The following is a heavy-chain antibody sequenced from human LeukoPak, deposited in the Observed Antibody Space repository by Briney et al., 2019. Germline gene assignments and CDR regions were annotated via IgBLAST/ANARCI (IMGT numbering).Heavy chain of an antibody. CDR2: ISSSSSTI. J-gene: IGHJ5*02. CDR3: ARGNIVVVTAILSWFDP. Sequence: PGGSLRLSCAASGFTFSSYSMNWVRQAPGKGLEWVSYISSSSSTIYYADSVKGRFTISRDNAKNSLYLQMNSLRAEDTAVYYCARGNIVVVTAILSWFDPWGQGTLVTVSS. V-gene: IGHV3-48*01. CDR1: GFTFSSYS. D-gene: IGHD2-21*02.